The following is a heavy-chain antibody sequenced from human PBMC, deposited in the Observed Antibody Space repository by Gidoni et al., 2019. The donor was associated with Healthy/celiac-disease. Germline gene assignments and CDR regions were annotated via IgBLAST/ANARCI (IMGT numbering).Heavy chain of an antibody. CDR1: GFPFSSYA. V-gene: IGHV3-30*04. D-gene: IGHD6-19*01. CDR3: ARDPLIAVAEIYYYYYGMDV. Sequence: QVQLVESGGGVVQPGRSLRLSCAASGFPFSSYAMHWVRQAPGKGLEWVAVISYDGSNKYYADSVKGRFTISRDNSKNTLYLQMNSLRAEDTAVYYCARDPLIAVAEIYYYYYGMDVWGQGTTVTVSS. CDR2: ISYDGSNK. J-gene: IGHJ6*02.